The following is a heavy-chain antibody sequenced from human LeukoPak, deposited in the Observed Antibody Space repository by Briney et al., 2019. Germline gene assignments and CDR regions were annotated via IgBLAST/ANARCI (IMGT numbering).Heavy chain of an antibody. CDR3: ATGTRGNWHYPFDY. D-gene: IGHD1-7*01. CDR2: IYHSGST. Sequence: SETLSLTCTVSDDSLNTYYWSWIRQPPGKGLEWIGYIYHSGSTNYNPSLRSRVTISVDTSKNQSSLKLSSVTAADTAVYYCATGTRGNWHYPFDYWGQGTLVTVSS. J-gene: IGHJ4*02. CDR1: DDSLNTYY. V-gene: IGHV4-59*12.